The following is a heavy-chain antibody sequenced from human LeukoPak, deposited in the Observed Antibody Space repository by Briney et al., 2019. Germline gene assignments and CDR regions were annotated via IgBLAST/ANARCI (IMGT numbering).Heavy chain of an antibody. V-gene: IGHV3-30*18. D-gene: IGHD2-15*01. CDR3: TKGHCSGGSCYWFDP. J-gene: IGHJ5*02. CDR1: EFTFNSYD. CDR2: ISYDESYK. Sequence: AGGSLRLSCAASEFTFNSYDMHWVRQAPGKGLEWVAVISYDESYKYYADSVKGRFTISKDNSKNTMYLQMNSLRAEDTAVYYCTKGHCSGGSCYWFDPWGQGTLVTVSS.